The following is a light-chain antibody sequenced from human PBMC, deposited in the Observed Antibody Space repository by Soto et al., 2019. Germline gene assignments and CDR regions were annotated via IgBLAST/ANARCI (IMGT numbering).Light chain of an antibody. Sequence: DIVMTQTPLSSPVTLGQPASISCRSTQSLVHRDGNTYLTWLQQRPGQPPRLLIYKIYYRFSGVPARFSGSGAGTDLTLKISRVEDEDVGVYYTMTLTEFPWRVGQGTKVAIK. CDR2: KIY. CDR1: QSLVHRDGNTY. V-gene: IGKV2-24*01. J-gene: IGKJ1*01. CDR3: MTLTEFPWR.